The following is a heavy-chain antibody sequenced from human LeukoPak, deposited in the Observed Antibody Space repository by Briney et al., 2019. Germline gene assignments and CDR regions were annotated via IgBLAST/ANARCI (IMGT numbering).Heavy chain of an antibody. CDR2: ISSTGRT. CDR1: GGSISTYY. CDR3: AKGAGPPWFDP. V-gene: IGHV4-4*07. Sequence: SETLSLTCTVSGGSISTYYWSWIRQPAGKGLEWIGRISSTGRTDYNPSLTSRVTISIDTSKNHFSMDLSSVTAADTAVYYCAKGAGPPWFDPWGQGTLVTVSS. J-gene: IGHJ5*02. D-gene: IGHD6-19*01.